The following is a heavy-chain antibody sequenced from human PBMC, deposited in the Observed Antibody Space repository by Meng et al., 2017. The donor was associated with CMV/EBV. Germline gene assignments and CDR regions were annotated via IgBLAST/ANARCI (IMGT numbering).Heavy chain of an antibody. CDR1: GGSISSGDYY. D-gene: IGHD2-2*01. CDR3: ARESLGYCSSTSCYGYYYYYGMDV. J-gene: IGHJ6*02. V-gene: IGHV4-30-4*08. CDR2: IYYSGST. Sequence: SETLSLTCTVSGGSISSGDYYWSWIRQPPGTGLEWIGYIYYSGSTYYNPSLKSRVTVSVDTSKNQFSLKLSSVTAADTAVYYCARESLGYCSSTSCYGYYYYYGMDVWGQGTTVTVSS.